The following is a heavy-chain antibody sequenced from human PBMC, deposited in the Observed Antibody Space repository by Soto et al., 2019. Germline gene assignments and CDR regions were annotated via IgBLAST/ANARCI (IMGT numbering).Heavy chain of an antibody. CDR3: ARDLYCTNGVCYDVY. CDR1: GFTFSSYS. Sequence: GGSLRLSCAASGFTFSSYSMNWVRQAPGKGLEWVSSISSSSSYIYYADSVKGRFTISRDNAKNSLYLQMNSLRAEDTAVYYCARDLYCTNGVCYDVYWGQGTLVTVSS. CDR2: ISSSSSYI. D-gene: IGHD2-8*01. J-gene: IGHJ4*02. V-gene: IGHV3-21*01.